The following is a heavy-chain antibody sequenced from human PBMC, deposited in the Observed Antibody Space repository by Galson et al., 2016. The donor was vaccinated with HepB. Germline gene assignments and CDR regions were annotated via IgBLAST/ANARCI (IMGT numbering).Heavy chain of an antibody. D-gene: IGHD2-8*01. V-gene: IGHV3-33*01. J-gene: IGHJ4*02. CDR2: IWFDGTYK. Sequence: SLRLSCAASGFHFSGYGMHWVRQAPGKGLEWVALIWFDGTYKYYADSVRGRFTISRDDSMNTVFLQMDSLRAEDTAVYYCARAGVSNGPVFDFWGQGALVSVSS. CDR3: ARAGVSNGPVFDF. CDR1: GFHFSGYG.